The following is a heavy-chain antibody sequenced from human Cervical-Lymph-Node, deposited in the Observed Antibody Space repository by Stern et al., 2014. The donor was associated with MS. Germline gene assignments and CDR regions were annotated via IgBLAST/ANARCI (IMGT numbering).Heavy chain of an antibody. D-gene: IGHD1-26*01. CDR3: ARGHWELLGNNYFDS. Sequence: QLQLQESGPGLVKPSQTLSLTCTVSGASISSGTSYWSWIRQPAGGGLAWIGRLHASRAHYYNPSLKRRVLISGDPSKNQFSLNLNPVTAADTAVYYCARGHWELLGNNYFDSWGQGTLVTVSS. J-gene: IGHJ4*02. CDR1: GASISSGTSY. V-gene: IGHV4-61*02. CDR2: LHASRAH.